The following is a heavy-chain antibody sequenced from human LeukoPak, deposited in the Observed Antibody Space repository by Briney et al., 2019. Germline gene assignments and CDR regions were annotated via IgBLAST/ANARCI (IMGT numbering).Heavy chain of an antibody. D-gene: IGHD6-13*01. J-gene: IGHJ4*02. V-gene: IGHV3-7*01. Sequence: GGALRLSRAGPGFTLSSYWMSWGRQAPGKGVGWVAKKKQKWSEKYYVDSVKGRFTISRDNAKNSLYLQMNSLRAEDTAVYYCAKDKYSPVRSMSEAAYYFDFWGPGTLVTVSS. CDR3: AKDKYSPVRSMSEAAYYFDF. CDR2: KKQKWSEK. CDR1: GFTLSSYW.